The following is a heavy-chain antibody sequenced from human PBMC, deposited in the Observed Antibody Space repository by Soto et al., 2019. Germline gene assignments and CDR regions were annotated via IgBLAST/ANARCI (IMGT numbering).Heavy chain of an antibody. V-gene: IGHV3-23*01. J-gene: IGHJ6*03. CDR1: GFTFRSYS. D-gene: IGHD6-6*01. Sequence: GGSLRLSCAASGFTFRSYSMNWVRQAPGKGLEWVSAISGSGGSTYYADSVKGRFTISRDNSKNTLYLQMNSLRAEDTAVYYCARDGGSSVDDYMDVWGKGTTVTVSS. CDR2: ISGSGGST. CDR3: ARDGGSSVDDYMDV.